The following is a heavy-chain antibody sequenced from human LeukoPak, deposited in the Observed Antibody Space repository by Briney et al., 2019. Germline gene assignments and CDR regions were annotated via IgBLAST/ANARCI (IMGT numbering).Heavy chain of an antibody. CDR3: ARDPPYYYGSGSYYFDY. J-gene: IGHJ4*02. CDR2: ISSSSSTI. Sequence: PGGSLRLSCAASGFTFSSCSMNWVRQAPGKGLEWVSYISSSSSTIYYADSVKGRFTISRDNAKNSLYLQMNSLSAEDTAVYYCARDPPYYYGSGSYYFDYWGQGTLVTVSS. D-gene: IGHD3-10*01. V-gene: IGHV3-48*01. CDR1: GFTFSSCS.